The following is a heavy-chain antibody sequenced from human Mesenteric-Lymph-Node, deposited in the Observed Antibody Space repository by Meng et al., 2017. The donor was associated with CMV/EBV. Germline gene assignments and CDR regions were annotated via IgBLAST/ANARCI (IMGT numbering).Heavy chain of an antibody. CDR2: INHSGST. V-gene: IGHV4-34*01. Sequence: GSLRLSCAVYGGSFSGYYWSWIRQPPGKGLEWIGEINHSGSTNYNPSLKSRVTISVDTSKNQFSLKLSSVTAADTAVYYCARRIGVGYGLDVWGQGTTVTVSS. J-gene: IGHJ6*02. D-gene: IGHD2-15*01. CDR1: GGSFSGYY. CDR3: ARRIGVGYGLDV.